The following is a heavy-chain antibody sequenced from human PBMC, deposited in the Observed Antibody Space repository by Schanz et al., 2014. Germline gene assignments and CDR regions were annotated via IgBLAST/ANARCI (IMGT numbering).Heavy chain of an antibody. CDR3: ARDHTTESYYSAGPPIDY. CDR1: GSTFSSNG. D-gene: IGHD1-26*01. J-gene: IGHJ4*02. CDR2: IWYDGSNK. Sequence: QVQLVESGGGVVQPGRPLSLPCAGSGSTFSSNGMHWVRQAPGKGLEWVAVIWYDGSNKNYEDSVKGRFTIARDNSKNTLFLQMNSLRAEDTAVYYCARDHTTESYYSAGPPIDYWGQGTLLTVSS. V-gene: IGHV3-33*01.